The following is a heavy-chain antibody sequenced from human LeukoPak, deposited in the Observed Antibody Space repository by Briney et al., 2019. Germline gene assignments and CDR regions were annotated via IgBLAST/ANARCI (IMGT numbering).Heavy chain of an antibody. J-gene: IGHJ4*02. V-gene: IGHV3-30*04. D-gene: IGHD3-9*01. CDR1: GFTFSSYA. CDR2: IPYDGSNK. Sequence: GGSLRLSCAASGFTFSSYAMHWVRQAPGKGLEWVAVIPYDGSNKYYADSVKGRFTISRDNSKNTLYPQMNSLRAEDTAVYYCARERDYDILTGLDYWGQGTLVTVSS. CDR3: ARERDYDILTGLDY.